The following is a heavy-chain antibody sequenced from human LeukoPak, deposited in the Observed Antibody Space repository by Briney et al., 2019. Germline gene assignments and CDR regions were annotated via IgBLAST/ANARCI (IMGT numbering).Heavy chain of an antibody. Sequence: GGSLRLSCAASGFTFSSYGMHWVRQAPGKGLEWVAIIWYDGTNKYYADSVRGRFTISRDNSKNTLYLQMNSLRGEDAGLYYCAKGGTALKFGLDVWGQGTTVTVSS. CDR2: IWYDGTNK. CDR1: GFTFSSYG. V-gene: IGHV3-30*02. D-gene: IGHD1-1*01. CDR3: AKGGTALKFGLDV. J-gene: IGHJ6*02.